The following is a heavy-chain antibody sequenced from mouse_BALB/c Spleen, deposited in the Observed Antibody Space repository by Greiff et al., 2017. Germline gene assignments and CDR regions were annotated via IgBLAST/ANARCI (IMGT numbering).Heavy chain of an antibody. D-gene: IGHD3-3*01. CDR1: GYTFTSYV. V-gene: IGHV1-14*01. J-gene: IGHJ2*01. CDR2: INPYNDGT. CDR3: ARGGERGRGYFDY. Sequence: EVQGVEPGPELVKPGASVKMSCKASGYTFTSYVMHWVKQKPGQGLEWIGNINPYNDGTKYNEKFKDKATLTSDKSSSTAYMELSSLTSEDSAVYYCARGGERGRGYFDYWGQGTTLTVSS.